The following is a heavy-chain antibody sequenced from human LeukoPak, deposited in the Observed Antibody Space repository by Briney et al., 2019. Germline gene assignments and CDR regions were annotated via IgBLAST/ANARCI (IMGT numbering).Heavy chain of an antibody. J-gene: IGHJ6*02. V-gene: IGHV1-69*13. CDR1: GNSISNYA. CDR3: TTRACHAGGCSSSFYYYYGLHF. Sequence: SVKVSCKASGNSISNYAVSWVRQAPGQGSEWTGGIIPIFGTADYAQKFQGRVTITADQSTSTTYMALSSLKSEDTATYYCTTRACHAGGCSSSFYYYYGLHFWGQGTTVSVSS. D-gene: IGHD3-16*01. CDR2: IIPIFGTA.